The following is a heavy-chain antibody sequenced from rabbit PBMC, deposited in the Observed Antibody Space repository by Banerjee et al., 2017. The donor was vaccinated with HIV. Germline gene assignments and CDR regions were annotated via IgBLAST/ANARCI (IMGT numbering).Heavy chain of an antibody. CDR1: GFSFSSIYY. Sequence: QEQLEESGGDLVQPEGSLTPTCTASGFSFSSIYYMCWVRQAPGKGLEWIACIHAGSSGITYYASWAKGRFTISKTSSTTVTLQMTSLTAADTATYFCARDRGLMVMLGFNLWGQGTLVT. J-gene: IGHJ4*01. V-gene: IGHV1S45*01. D-gene: IGHD6-1*01. CDR3: ARDRGLMVMLGFNL. CDR2: IHAGSSGIT.